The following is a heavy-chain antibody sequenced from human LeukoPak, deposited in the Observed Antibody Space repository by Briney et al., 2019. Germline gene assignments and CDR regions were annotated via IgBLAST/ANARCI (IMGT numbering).Heavy chain of an antibody. CDR2: ISYDEYNK. V-gene: IGHV3-30-3*01. J-gene: IGHJ3*02. D-gene: IGHD2-21*01. CDR3: ARAGSDSHDDVFDI. CDR1: GFTFNTYA. Sequence: GGSLRLSCAASGFTFNTYAMHWVRQAPGKGLEWVAVISYDEYNKYYADSVKGRFTISRDNSKYTLFLPMNSLRPEDTAVYYCARAGSDSHDDVFDIWGQGTMVTVSS.